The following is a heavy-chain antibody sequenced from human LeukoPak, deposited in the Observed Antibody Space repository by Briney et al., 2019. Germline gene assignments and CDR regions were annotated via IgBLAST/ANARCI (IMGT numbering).Heavy chain of an antibody. D-gene: IGHD3-9*01. CDR1: GYTFTSYG. CDR2: INPNSGGT. V-gene: IGHV1-2*02. Sequence: ASVKASCKASGYTFTSYGISWVRQAPGQGLEWMGWINPNSGGTNYAQKFQGRVTMTRDTSISTAYMELSRLRSDDTAVYYCARDRIRYFDWLFEAFDIWGQGTMVTVSS. J-gene: IGHJ3*02. CDR3: ARDRIRYFDWLFEAFDI.